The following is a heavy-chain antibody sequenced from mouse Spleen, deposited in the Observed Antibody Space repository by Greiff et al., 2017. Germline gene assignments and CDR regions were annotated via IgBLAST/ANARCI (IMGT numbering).Heavy chain of an antibody. CDR3: TREDSSGRYYAMDY. CDR1: GYTFTSYW. D-gene: IGHD3-2*01. CDR2: IYPGNSDT. V-gene: IGHV1-5*01. Sequence: VQLKQSGTVLARPGASVKMSCKTSGYTFTSYWMHWVKQRPGQGLEWIGAIYPGNSDTSYNQKFKGKAKLTAVTSASTAYMELSSLTNEDSAVYYCTREDSSGRYYAMDYWGQGTSVTVSS. J-gene: IGHJ4*01.